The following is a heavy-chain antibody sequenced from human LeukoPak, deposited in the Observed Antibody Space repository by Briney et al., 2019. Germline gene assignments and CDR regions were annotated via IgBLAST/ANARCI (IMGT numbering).Heavy chain of an antibody. Sequence: GGSLRLSCAASGFTFSKYWMLWVRQAPGKGLESVSRINTDGTVTTYADSVKGRFTVSRDNADNTMFLQMNSVRDQDTAVYYCATKQWLAPPPDSWGQGTPVTVSS. CDR3: ATKQWLAPPPDS. D-gene: IGHD6-19*01. CDR2: INTDGTVT. CDR1: GFTFSKYW. V-gene: IGHV3-74*01. J-gene: IGHJ4*02.